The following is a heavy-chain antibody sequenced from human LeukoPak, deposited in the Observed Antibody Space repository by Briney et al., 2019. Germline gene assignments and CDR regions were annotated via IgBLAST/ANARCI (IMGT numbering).Heavy chain of an antibody. CDR1: GFTFSDYA. CDR3: AKDNRRHYTSGPNPDSLH. J-gene: IGHJ4*02. CDR2: ISWNSGSI. V-gene: IGHV3-9*01. D-gene: IGHD6-19*01. Sequence: SLRLSCVASGFTFSDYAMNWVRQAPGKGLEWVSGISWNSGSIDYADSVKGRFTISRDNAKNSLYLQMNSLRVEDTAFYYCAKDNRRHYTSGPNPDSLHWGQGALVTVSS.